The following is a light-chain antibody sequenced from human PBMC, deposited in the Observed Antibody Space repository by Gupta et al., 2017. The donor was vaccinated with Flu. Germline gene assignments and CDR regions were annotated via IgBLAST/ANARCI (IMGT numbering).Light chain of an antibody. CDR3: LQDYDYPIT. CDR2: AAS. CDR1: QGIRND. Sequence: IQLHQSPSSLSASVGDRVTITCRASQGIRNDLGWYQQKPGKAPKLLIYAASTLERGVPSRFSGSASGTDFTLTISSLQPEDFATYYCLQDYDYPITFGQGTRLEIK. V-gene: IGKV1-6*01. J-gene: IGKJ5*01.